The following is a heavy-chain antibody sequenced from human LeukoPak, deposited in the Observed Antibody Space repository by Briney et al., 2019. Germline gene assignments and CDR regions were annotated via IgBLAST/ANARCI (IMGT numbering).Heavy chain of an antibody. V-gene: IGHV3-21*04. Sequence: GGSLRLSCAASGFTFSSYAMNWVRQAPGKGLEWVSSISSSSSHIYYADSVKGRFTISRDNAKNSLYLQMNNLRAEDTAVYYCVARDGGYGDYWGQGTLVTVSS. J-gene: IGHJ4*02. CDR2: ISSSSSHI. CDR1: GFTFSSYA. D-gene: IGHD5-24*01. CDR3: VARDGGYGDY.